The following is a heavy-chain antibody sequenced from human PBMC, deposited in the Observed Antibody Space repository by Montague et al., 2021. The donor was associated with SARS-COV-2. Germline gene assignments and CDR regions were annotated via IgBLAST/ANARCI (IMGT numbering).Heavy chain of an antibody. Sequence: SETLSLTCTVYGGSISSNSYYWGWIRQPPGKGLGGIGSLYDSGSTYYNPSLKSRVTISVDTSKNQFSLKLSSVTAADTAVYYCARLRDSVVVPAAFDYWGQGTLVTVSS. V-gene: IGHV4-39*01. CDR2: LYDSGST. D-gene: IGHD2-2*01. J-gene: IGHJ4*02. CDR1: GGSISSNSYY. CDR3: ARLRDSVVVPAAFDY.